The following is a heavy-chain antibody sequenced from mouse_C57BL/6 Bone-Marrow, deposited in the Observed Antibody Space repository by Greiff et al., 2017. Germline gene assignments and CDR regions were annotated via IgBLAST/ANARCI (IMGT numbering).Heavy chain of an antibody. V-gene: IGHV3-6*01. CDR2: ISYDGSN. CDR3: ARDEDDGYSYFGY. J-gene: IGHJ2*01. Sequence: ESGPGLVKPSQSLSLTCSVTGYSITSGYYWNWIRQFPGNKLEWMGYISYDGSNNYNPSLKNRISITRDTSKNQFFLKLNSVTTEDTATYYCARDEDDGYSYFGYWGQGTTLTVSS. CDR1: GYSITSGYY. D-gene: IGHD2-3*01.